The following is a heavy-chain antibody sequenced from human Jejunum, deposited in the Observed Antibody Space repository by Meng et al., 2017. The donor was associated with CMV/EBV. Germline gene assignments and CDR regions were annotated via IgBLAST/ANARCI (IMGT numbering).Heavy chain of an antibody. Sequence: MHWVRQAPGKGLEWMAFTRFDGRHSYNADSVRGRFTSSRDNSKNTLYLQMNRLRAEDTAVYYCAKERRLGSTYYFDSSGYYFDSWGQGSLVTVSS. D-gene: IGHD3-22*01. J-gene: IGHJ4*02. CDR3: AKERRLGSTYYFDSSGYYFDS. V-gene: IGHV3-30*02. CDR2: TRFDGRHS.